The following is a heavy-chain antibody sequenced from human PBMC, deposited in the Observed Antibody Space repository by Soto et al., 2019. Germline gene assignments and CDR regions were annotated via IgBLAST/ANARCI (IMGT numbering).Heavy chain of an antibody. Sequence: ASVKVSCKASGGTFSSYAISWVRQAPGQGLEWMGGIIPIFGTANYAQKFQGRVTITADESTSTAYMELSSLRSEDTAVYYCARGNKRYGDYGWYYYYGMDVWGQGTTVTVSS. V-gene: IGHV1-69*13. D-gene: IGHD4-17*01. CDR3: ARGNKRYGDYGWYYYYGMDV. CDR2: IIPIFGTA. J-gene: IGHJ6*02. CDR1: GGTFSSYA.